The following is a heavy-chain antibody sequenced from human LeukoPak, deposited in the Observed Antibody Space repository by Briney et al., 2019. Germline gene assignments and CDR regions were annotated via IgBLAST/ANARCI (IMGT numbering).Heavy chain of an antibody. Sequence: ASVKVSCKASGYTFTSYHMHWVRQAPGQGLEWMGWINPNSGGTNYAQKFQGRVTMTRDTSISTAYMGLSRLRSDDTAVYYCARAEESSSFAFDIWGQGTMVTVSS. J-gene: IGHJ3*02. V-gene: IGHV1-2*02. CDR1: GYTFTSYH. CDR3: ARAEESSSFAFDI. CDR2: INPNSGGT. D-gene: IGHD6-13*01.